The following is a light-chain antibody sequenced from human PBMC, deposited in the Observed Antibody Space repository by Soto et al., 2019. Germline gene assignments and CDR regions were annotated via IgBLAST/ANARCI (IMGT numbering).Light chain of an antibody. CDR1: SSDVGGVKS. V-gene: IGLV2-14*03. CDR3: SSYTISGTV. CDR2: DVS. J-gene: IGLJ2*01. Sequence: QSALTQTASVSGSPGQSITISCTGASSDVGGVKSVSWYQQHPGKAPKLMISDVSDRPSGVSDRFSRSKSGNTASLTISGLQAEDDSDYCCSSYTISGTVFGGGTKLTVL.